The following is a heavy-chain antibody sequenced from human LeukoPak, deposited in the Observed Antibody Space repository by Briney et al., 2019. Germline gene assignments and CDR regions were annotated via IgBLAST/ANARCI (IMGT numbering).Heavy chain of an antibody. CDR2: IRYDGSNK. V-gene: IGHV3-30*02. D-gene: IGHD5-18*01. J-gene: IGHJ4*02. Sequence: GGSLRLSCAASGFTFSSYGMHWVRQAPGKGLEWVAFIRYDGSNKYYADSVKGRFTISRDNAKNSLYLQMNSLRAEDTAVYYCARDWPSYDVDTAMVQPCTAFDYWGQGTLVTVSS. CDR3: ARDWPSYDVDTAMVQPCTAFDY. CDR1: GFTFSSYG.